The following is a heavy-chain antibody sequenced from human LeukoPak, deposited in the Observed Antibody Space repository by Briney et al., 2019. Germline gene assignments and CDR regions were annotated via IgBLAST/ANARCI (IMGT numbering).Heavy chain of an antibody. CDR3: ARDSVDGPFVISLDL. Sequence: GGSLRLSCVGTGFTFSNYPMNWVRQAPGKGLEWVSHISRDGNSESTVDAPRGRFATSRDNAKNTLFLLTNSLRVEDTAVYYCARDSVDGPFVISLDLWGQGALVTVSS. V-gene: IGHV3-48*03. D-gene: IGHD3-10*01. CDR1: GFTFSNYP. J-gene: IGHJ4*02. CDR2: ISRDGNSE.